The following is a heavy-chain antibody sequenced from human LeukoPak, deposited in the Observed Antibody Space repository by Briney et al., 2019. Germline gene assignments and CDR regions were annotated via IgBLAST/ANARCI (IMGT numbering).Heavy chain of an antibody. V-gene: IGHV4-59*08. D-gene: IGHD2/OR15-2a*01. CDR2: IYHTGNS. Sequence: SETLSLTCTVSGGSVSSDYWSWIRQPPGKGLEWIGYIYHTGNSDYNPSLKSRATISLGTSKNQFSLKLTSVTAADTAVYFCARHPFSSPFDYWGQGTLVTVSS. J-gene: IGHJ4*02. CDR3: ARHPFSSPFDY. CDR1: GGSVSSDY.